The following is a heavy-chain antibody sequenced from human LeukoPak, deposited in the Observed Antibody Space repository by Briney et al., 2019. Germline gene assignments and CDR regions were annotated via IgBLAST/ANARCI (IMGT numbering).Heavy chain of an antibody. V-gene: IGHV3-15*01. Sequence: GGSLRLSCTASGFAFDEHGMSWVRQAPGKGLEWVGRIKSKTDGGTTDYAAPVKGRFTISRDDSKNTLYLQMNSLKTEDTAVYYCTTTPSLADFDYWGQGTLVTVSS. J-gene: IGHJ4*02. CDR2: IKSKTDGGTT. CDR1: GFAFDEHG. CDR3: TTTPSLADFDY.